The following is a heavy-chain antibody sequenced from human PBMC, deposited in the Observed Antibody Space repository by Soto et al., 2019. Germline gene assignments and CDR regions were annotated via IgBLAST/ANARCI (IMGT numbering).Heavy chain of an antibody. D-gene: IGHD1-26*01. J-gene: IGHJ4*02. CDR1: GYTFTSYG. Sequence: QVQLVQSGAEVKKPGASVKVSCKASGYTFTSYGISWVRQAPGQGLEWMGWISGYNGNTKYAQKLQGRVTITTDTSSSTAYMELWSMRSDDTAVFYCARDLGGQIVDYWGPGTLVTVSS. CDR2: ISGYNGNT. CDR3: ARDLGGQIVDY. V-gene: IGHV1-18*01.